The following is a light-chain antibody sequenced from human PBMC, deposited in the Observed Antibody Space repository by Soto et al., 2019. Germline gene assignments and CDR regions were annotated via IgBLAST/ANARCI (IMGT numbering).Light chain of an antibody. Sequence: DIQMTQSPSSLYASLGDRVTITCRASQGISTYLAWYQQKPGKVPKLLIYTASTLQSGVPSRFSGSGSGTDFTLTISSLQPEDVATYYCQKYNSSPWTFGQGTKVEI. CDR3: QKYNSSPWT. CDR1: QGISTY. V-gene: IGKV1-27*01. J-gene: IGKJ1*01. CDR2: TAS.